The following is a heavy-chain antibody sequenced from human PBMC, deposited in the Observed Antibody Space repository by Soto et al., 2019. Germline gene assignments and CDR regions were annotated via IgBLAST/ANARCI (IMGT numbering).Heavy chain of an antibody. Sequence: SETLSLTCTVSGGSISSGGYYWSWIRQHPGKGLEWIGYIYYSGSTYYNPSLKSRVTISVDTSKNQFSLKLSSVTAADTAVYYCAAVNVFEGGMDVWGQGTTVTVSS. CDR1: GGSISSGGYY. V-gene: IGHV4-31*03. CDR3: AAVNVFEGGMDV. D-gene: IGHD3-9*01. J-gene: IGHJ6*02. CDR2: IYYSGST.